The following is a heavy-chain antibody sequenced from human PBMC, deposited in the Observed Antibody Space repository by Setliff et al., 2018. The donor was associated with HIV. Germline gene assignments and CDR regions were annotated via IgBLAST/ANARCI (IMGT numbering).Heavy chain of an antibody. J-gene: IGHJ6*03. D-gene: IGHD5-12*01. CDR3: ASGRTVVATIHYYYYYYMDV. Sequence: SVKVSCKASGGTFRSYAISWVRQAPGQGLEWMGGIIPIFGTANYAQKFQGRVTITTDESTSTAYMELSSLRSEDTAVYYCASGRTVVATIHYYYYYYMDVWGKGTTVTVSS. CDR1: GGTFRSYA. CDR2: IIPIFGTA. V-gene: IGHV1-69*05.